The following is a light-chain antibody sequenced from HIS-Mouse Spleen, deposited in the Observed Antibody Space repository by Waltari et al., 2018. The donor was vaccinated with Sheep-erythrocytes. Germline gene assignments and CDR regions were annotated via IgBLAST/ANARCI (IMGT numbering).Light chain of an antibody. CDR3: CSYAGSYNHV. V-gene: IGLV2-11*01. J-gene: IGLJ1*01. CDR1: SSDVGCYHS. Sequence: QSALTQPRSVSGSPGQSVTLSCPGTSSDVGCYHSCSWYQQHPGKAPKLMIYDVSKRPSGVPDRFSGSKSGNTASLTISGLQAEDEADYYCCSYAGSYNHVFATGTKVTVL. CDR2: DVS.